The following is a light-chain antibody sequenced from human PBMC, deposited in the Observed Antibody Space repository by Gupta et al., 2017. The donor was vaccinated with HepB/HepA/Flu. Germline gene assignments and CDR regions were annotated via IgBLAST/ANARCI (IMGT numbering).Light chain of an antibody. CDR2: SNN. CDR1: SSNIGSNT. V-gene: IGLV1-44*01. J-gene: IGLJ2*01. CDR3: AAWDDSLNGVV. Sequence: TQLPSASGTPGQRVTISCSGSSSNIGSNTVNWYQQLPGTAPKLLIYSNNQRPSGVPDRFSGSKSGTSASLAISGLQSEDEADYYCAAWDDSLNGVVFGGGTKLTVL.